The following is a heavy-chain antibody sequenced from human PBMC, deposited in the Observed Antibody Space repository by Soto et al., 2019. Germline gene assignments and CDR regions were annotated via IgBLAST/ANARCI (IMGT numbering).Heavy chain of an antibody. CDR3: ATRMGATSFDY. V-gene: IGHV1-18*04. CDR2: ISAYSGNT. D-gene: IGHD1-26*01. CDR1: GYTLTNYG. J-gene: IGHJ4*02. Sequence: ASVKVSCKVSGYTLTNYGISWVRQVPGQGLEWMGRISAYSGNTNYAQKLQGRVTMTTDTSTSTAYMELRSLRSDDTAVYYCATRMGATSFDYWGQGALVTVSS.